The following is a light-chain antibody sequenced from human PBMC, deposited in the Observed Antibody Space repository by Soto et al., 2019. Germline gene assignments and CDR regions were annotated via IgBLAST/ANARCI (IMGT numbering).Light chain of an antibody. J-gene: IGLJ1*01. Sequence: QLLLTQPPLASGTPGQTGTISYSGSSSNIGSNAVSWYQQLPGTAPKLLIYSNHQRPSGVPDRFSGAKSGTSASLAMSGLQSEDEADYYCAAWDGSLNGYVFGTGTKLTVL. V-gene: IGLV1-44*01. CDR2: SNH. CDR1: SSNIGSNA. CDR3: AAWDGSLNGYV.